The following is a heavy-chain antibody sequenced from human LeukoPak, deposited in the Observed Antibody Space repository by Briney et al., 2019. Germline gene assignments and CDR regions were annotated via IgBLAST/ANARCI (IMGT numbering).Heavy chain of an antibody. Sequence: ASVKVSRKASGYTFTSYYMSWVRHAPGQGLEWMGIINTIGGSTSYSQKFQGRVTMTRHTSTSTVYMELSSLRSEDTAVYYCATFYDFWSGPVRYYMDVWGKGTTVTVSS. CDR3: ATFYDFWSGPVRYYMDV. D-gene: IGHD3-3*01. J-gene: IGHJ6*03. CDR2: INTIGGST. V-gene: IGHV1-46*01. CDR1: GYTFTSYY.